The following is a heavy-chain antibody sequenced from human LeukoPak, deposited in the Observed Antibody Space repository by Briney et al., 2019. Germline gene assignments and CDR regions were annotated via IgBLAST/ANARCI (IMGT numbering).Heavy chain of an antibody. CDR2: IDYSGST. CDR3: ARDRSSSWYKDFDY. Sequence: SETLSLTCSVSNGSISSGRYFWGWIRQPPGKGLEWIGSIDYSGSTYYNRSVKSQMTISVDRAKNHFSLDLSSVTAADTAVYYCARDRSSSWYKDFDYWGQGTLVTVSS. D-gene: IGHD6-13*01. V-gene: IGHV4-39*07. CDR1: NGSISSGRYF. J-gene: IGHJ4*02.